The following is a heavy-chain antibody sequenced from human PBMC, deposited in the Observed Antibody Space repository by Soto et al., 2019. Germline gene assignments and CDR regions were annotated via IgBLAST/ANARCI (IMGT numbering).Heavy chain of an antibody. Sequence: ASVKVSCKASGYTFTSYAMHWVRQAPGQRLEWMGWINAGNGNTKYSQKFQGRVTITRDTSASTAYMELSSLRSEDTAVYYCARDSSGRGSSWGPVDYWGQGTLVTVSS. D-gene: IGHD6-13*01. CDR3: ARDSSGRGSSWGPVDY. CDR1: GYTFTSYA. CDR2: INAGNGNT. V-gene: IGHV1-3*01. J-gene: IGHJ4*02.